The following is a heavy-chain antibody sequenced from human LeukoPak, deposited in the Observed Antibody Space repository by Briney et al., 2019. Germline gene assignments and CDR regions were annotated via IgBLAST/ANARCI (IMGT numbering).Heavy chain of an antibody. CDR2: ISSSGSTI. CDR3: ARATDLNISLD. V-gene: IGHV3-48*03. CDR1: GFTFSSYE. J-gene: IGHJ4*02. Sequence: PGGSLRLSCAASGFTFSSYEMIWVRQAPGKGLEWVSYISSSGSTIYYADSVKGRFTISRDNAKNSLYLQMNSLRAEDTAVYYCARATDLNISLDWGQGTLVTVSS. D-gene: IGHD2/OR15-2a*01.